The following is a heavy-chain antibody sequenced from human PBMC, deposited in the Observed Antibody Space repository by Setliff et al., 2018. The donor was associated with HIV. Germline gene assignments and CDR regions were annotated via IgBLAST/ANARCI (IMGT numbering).Heavy chain of an antibody. V-gene: IGHV3-33*06. CDR3: AKGPGYSSSWYYFNY. CDR1: GFTLTKYT. Sequence: GGSLRLSCEASGFTLTKYTIKWVRQAPGKGLEWLAVIWYDGSNKYYADSVKGRFTISIDNSKNTLYLQMNSLRAEDTAVYYCAKGPGYSSSWYYFNYWGQGTLVTVSS. D-gene: IGHD6-13*01. J-gene: IGHJ4*02. CDR2: IWYDGSNK.